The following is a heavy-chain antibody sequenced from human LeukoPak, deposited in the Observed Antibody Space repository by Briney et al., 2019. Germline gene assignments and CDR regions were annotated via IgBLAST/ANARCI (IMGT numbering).Heavy chain of an antibody. D-gene: IGHD2-2*01. Sequence: TSETLSLTCSVSDDSFSTHYWTWIRRPPGKGLEWIGEINHSGSTNYNPSLKSRVTISVDTSKNQFSLKLSSVTAADTAVYYCAGGVGYCSSTSCPSPPDYWGQGTLVTVSS. J-gene: IGHJ4*02. CDR1: DDSFSTHY. CDR2: INHSGST. CDR3: AGGVGYCSSTSCPSPPDY. V-gene: IGHV4-34*01.